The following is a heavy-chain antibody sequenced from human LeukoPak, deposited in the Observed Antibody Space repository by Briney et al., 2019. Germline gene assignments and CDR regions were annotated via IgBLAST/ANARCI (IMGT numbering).Heavy chain of an antibody. J-gene: IGHJ3*02. CDR3: ARDYYDSSGFGAFDI. CDR2: INPNSGGT. V-gene: IGHV1-2*02. Sequence: ASVKVSCKASGYTFTAYYMHWVRQAPGQGLEWMGWINPNSGGTNYAQKFQGRVTMTRDTSISTAYMELSRLRSDDTAVYYCARDYYDSSGFGAFDIWGQGTMVSVSS. D-gene: IGHD3-22*01. CDR1: GYTFTAYY.